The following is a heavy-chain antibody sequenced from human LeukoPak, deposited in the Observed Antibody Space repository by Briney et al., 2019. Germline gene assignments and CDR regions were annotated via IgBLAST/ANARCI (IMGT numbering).Heavy chain of an antibody. J-gene: IGHJ4*02. CDR1: GYTFTSYG. V-gene: IGHV1-18*01. CDR3: ARTNEFWGITIRFGEYHEDY. D-gene: IGHD3-10*01. Sequence: ASVKVSCKASGYTFTSYGISWVRQAPGQGLEWMGWISAYNGNTNYAQKLQGRVTMTTDTSTSTAYMELRSLRSDDTAVYYCARTNEFWGITIRFGEYHEDYWGQGTLVTVSS. CDR2: ISAYNGNT.